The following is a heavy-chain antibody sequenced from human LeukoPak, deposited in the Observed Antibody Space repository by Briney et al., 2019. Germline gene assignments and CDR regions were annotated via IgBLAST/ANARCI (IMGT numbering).Heavy chain of an antibody. V-gene: IGHV1-2*02. CDR3: ARTGRTASYYDILTGYYTPLDY. J-gene: IGHJ4*02. D-gene: IGHD3-9*01. CDR2: INPNSGGT. Sequence: ASVKVSCKASGYTFTGYYMHWVRQAPGQGLEWMGWINPNSGGTNYAQKFQGRVTMTRDTSISTAYMELSSLRSEDTAVYYCARTGRTASYYDILTGYYTPLDYWGQGTLVTVSS. CDR1: GYTFTGYY.